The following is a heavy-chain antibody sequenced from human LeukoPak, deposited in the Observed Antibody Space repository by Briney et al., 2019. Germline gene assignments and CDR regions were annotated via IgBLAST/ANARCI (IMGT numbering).Heavy chain of an antibody. CDR1: GGSISSSNW. J-gene: IGHJ4*02. Sequence: SETLSLTCAVSGGSISSSNWWSWVRQPPGKGLEWIGEIYHSGSTNYNPSLKSRVTISGDMSKRQFSLKLTSVSAADTAVYYCAREVAGTLNFDYWGQGTLVTVSS. D-gene: IGHD6-19*01. V-gene: IGHV4-4*02. CDR3: AREVAGTLNFDY. CDR2: IYHSGST.